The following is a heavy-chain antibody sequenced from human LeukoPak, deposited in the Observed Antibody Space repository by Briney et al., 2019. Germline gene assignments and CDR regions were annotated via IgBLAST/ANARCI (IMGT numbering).Heavy chain of an antibody. V-gene: IGHV4-38-2*02. D-gene: IGHD1-26*01. CDR1: GYSMSSGYY. Sequence: SETLSLTCTVSGYSMSSGYYWGWIRQPPGKGLEWIGSIYHSGSTFYNPSLKSRVTISVDTSKNQFSLKLRSVTAADTAVYYCARYVHYSVSYYGGVWGDYFDYWGQGTLVTVSS. CDR2: IYHSGST. J-gene: IGHJ4*02. CDR3: ARYVHYSVSYYGGVWGDYFDY.